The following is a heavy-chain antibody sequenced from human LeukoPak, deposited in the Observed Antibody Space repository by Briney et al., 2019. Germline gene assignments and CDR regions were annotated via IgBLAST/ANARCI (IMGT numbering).Heavy chain of an antibody. D-gene: IGHD3-22*01. Sequence: GGSLRLSCAASGFTVSSNYMSWVRQAPGKGLEWVSVIYSGGSTYYADSVKGRFTISRDNSKNTLYLQMNSLRAEDTAVYSCARGRGGRYYYDSSGYYLDNWGQGTLVTVSS. V-gene: IGHV3-66*01. CDR1: GFTVSSNY. CDR2: IYSGGST. J-gene: IGHJ4*02. CDR3: ARGRGGRYYYDSSGYYLDN.